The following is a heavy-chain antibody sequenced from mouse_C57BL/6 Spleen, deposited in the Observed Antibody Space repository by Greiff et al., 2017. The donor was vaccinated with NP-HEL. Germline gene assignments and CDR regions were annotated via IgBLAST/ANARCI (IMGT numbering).Heavy chain of an antibody. J-gene: IGHJ2*01. CDR1: GYAFSSYW. D-gene: IGHD1-1*01. CDR3: ARGFTTVVPFDY. CDR2: IYPGDGDT. V-gene: IGHV1-80*01. Sequence: VQLQESGAELVKPGASVKISCKASGYAFSSYWMNWVKQRPGKGLEWIGQIYPGDGDTNYNGKFKGKATLTADKSSSTAYMQLSSLTSEDSAVYFCARGFTTVVPFDYWGQGTTLTVSS.